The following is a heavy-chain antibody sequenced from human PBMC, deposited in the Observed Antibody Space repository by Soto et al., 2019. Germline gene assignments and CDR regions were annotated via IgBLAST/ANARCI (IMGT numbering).Heavy chain of an antibody. CDR2: IYYSGST. CDR1: GGSISSYY. D-gene: IGHD3-22*01. V-gene: IGHV4-59*01. CDR3: ARAKYYYDSSGNWFDP. J-gene: IGHJ5*02. Sequence: SETLSLTCTVSGGSISSYYWSWIRQPPGKGLEWIGYIYYSGSTNYNPSLKSRVTISVDTSKNQFSLKLSSVTAADTAVYYCARAKYYYDSSGNWFDPWGQGILVTVSS.